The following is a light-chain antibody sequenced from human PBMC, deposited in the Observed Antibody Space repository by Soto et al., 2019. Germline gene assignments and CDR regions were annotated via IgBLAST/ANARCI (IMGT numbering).Light chain of an antibody. J-gene: IGKJ1*01. V-gene: IGKV1-5*01. Sequence: GDRVTITCRASQSISSWLAWYQQKPGKAPKLLIYDASSLESGVPSRFSGSGSGTDFTLTISSLQPDDSATDYCQQYNTFWTFGPGTKVDIK. CDR3: QQYNTFWT. CDR1: QSISSW. CDR2: DAS.